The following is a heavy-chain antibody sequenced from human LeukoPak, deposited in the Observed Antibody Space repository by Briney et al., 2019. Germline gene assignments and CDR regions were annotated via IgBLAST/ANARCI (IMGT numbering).Heavy chain of an antibody. CDR3: AREGGVVAAIFGLDY. CDR1: GGSFSGYY. CDR2: INHSGST. D-gene: IGHD2-15*01. J-gene: IGHJ4*02. Sequence: PSETLSLTCAVYGGSFSGYYWSWIRQPPGKGLEWIGEINHSGSTNYNPSLKSRVTISVDTSKNQFSLKLSSVTAADTAVYYCAREGGVVAAIFGLDYWGQGTLVTVSS. V-gene: IGHV4-34*01.